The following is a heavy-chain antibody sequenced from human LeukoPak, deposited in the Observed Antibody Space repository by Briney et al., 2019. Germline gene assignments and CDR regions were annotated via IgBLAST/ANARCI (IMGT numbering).Heavy chain of an antibody. J-gene: IGHJ2*01. CDR1: GYTLTELS. CDR2: FDPEDGET. CDR3: ATDSTTVTTFKWYFDL. Sequence: ASVKVSCTVSGYTLTELSMHWVRHAPGKGLEWMGGFDPEDGETIYAQKFQGRVTMTEDTSTDTAYMELSSLRSEATAVYYCATDSTTVTTFKWYFDLWGRGTLVTVSS. V-gene: IGHV1-24*01. D-gene: IGHD4-17*01.